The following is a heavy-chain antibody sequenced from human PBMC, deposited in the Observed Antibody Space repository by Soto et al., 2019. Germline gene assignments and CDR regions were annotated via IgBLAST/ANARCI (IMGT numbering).Heavy chain of an antibody. V-gene: IGHV3-23*01. CDR3: ASDSSPAGGWACDI. CDR1: GFTFSTHA. CDR2: VDVGGGST. J-gene: IGHJ3*02. D-gene: IGHD6-13*01. Sequence: EVQLLESGGGLVQPGGSLRLSCAASGFTFSTHAMIWLRQAPGKGLNWVSTVDVGGGSTYYTDSVKGRFTVSRANSKNSVYLQLNPLRAENTAIYCCASDSSPAGGWACDIWCQGKMFSVSS.